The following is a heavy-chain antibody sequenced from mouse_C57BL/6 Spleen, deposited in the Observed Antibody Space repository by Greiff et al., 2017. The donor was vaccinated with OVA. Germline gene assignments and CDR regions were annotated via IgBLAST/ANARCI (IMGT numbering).Heavy chain of an antibody. J-gene: IGHJ2*01. D-gene: IGHD2-1*01. Sequence: QVQLKQPGAELVRPGTSVKLSCKASGYTFTSYWMHWVKQRPGQGLEWIGVIDPSDSYTNYNQKFKGKATLTVNTSSSTAYMQLSSLTSEDSAVYYCARERNHFDYWGQGTTLTVSS. V-gene: IGHV1-59*01. CDR2: IDPSDSYT. CDR3: ARERNHFDY. CDR1: GYTFTSYW.